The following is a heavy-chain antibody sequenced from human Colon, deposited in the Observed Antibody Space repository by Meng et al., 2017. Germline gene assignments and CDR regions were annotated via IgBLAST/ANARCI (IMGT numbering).Heavy chain of an antibody. V-gene: IGHV1-69*05. CDR2: IIPIFGTA. J-gene: IGHJ5*02. CDR1: GGTFSSYA. CDR3: ARLYGSGSYYKGWFDP. D-gene: IGHD3-10*01. Sequence: QVQLVQSGAEGKKPGSSWKASCKASGGTFSSYAISWVRQAPGQGLEWMGGIIPIFGTANYAQKFQGRVTITTDESTSTAYMELSSLRSEDTAVYYCARLYGSGSYYKGWFDPWGQGTLVTVSS.